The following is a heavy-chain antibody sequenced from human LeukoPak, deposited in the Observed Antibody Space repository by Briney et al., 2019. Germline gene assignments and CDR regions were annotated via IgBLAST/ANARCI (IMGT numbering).Heavy chain of an antibody. J-gene: IGHJ4*02. CDR3: ARVATGYCSSTNCQKYYFDY. CDR1: GGSFSSYY. V-gene: IGHV4-34*01. CDR2: INHSGST. Sequence: SETLSLTCAVYGGSFSSYYWSWIRQPPGKGLEWIGEINHSGSTNYNPSLKSRVTISVDTSNYRFCLKLSSVTAADTAMFYCARVATGYCSSTNCQKYYFDYWGQGTLVTVSS. D-gene: IGHD2-2*01.